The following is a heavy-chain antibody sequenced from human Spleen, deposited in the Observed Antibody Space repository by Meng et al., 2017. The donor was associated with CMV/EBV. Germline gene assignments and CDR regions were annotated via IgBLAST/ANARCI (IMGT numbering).Heavy chain of an antibody. Sequence: ASVKVSCKASGYTFTDHYMHWLRQAPGQGFEWMAWINPNTGDTNYAQNFQGRVTVTRDTSMTTFYMDLRGLRSDDTAVYYCARDRGSQWLAIYYYYGMDVWGQGTTVTVSS. J-gene: IGHJ6*02. V-gene: IGHV1-2*02. CDR3: ARDRGSQWLAIYYYYGMDV. D-gene: IGHD6-19*01. CDR2: INPNTGDT. CDR1: GYTFTDHY.